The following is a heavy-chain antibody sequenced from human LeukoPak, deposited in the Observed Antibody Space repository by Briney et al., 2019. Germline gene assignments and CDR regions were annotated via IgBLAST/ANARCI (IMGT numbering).Heavy chain of an antibody. CDR1: GGSISSYY. V-gene: IGHV4-59*01. CDR3: ASGYSYGIDY. J-gene: IGHJ4*02. CDR2: IYYSGST. Sequence: PSETLSLTCTVSGGSISSYYWSWIRQPPGKGPEWIGYIYYSGSTNYNPSLKSRVTISVDTSKNQFSLKLSSVTAADTAVYYCASGYSYGIDYWGQGALVTVSS. D-gene: IGHD5-18*01.